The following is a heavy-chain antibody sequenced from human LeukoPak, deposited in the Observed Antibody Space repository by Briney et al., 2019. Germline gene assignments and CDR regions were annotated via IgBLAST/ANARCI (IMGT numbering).Heavy chain of an antibody. V-gene: IGHV3-23*01. CDR3: AKDLRWLPSIFDY. CDR2: ISGSGGST. J-gene: IGHJ4*02. CDR1: GFTFSSYG. D-gene: IGHD5-24*01. Sequence: GTLRLSCTASGFTFSSYGMSWVRQAPGKGLEWVSAISGSGGSTYYADSVKGRFTISRDNSKDTLYLQMNSLRAEDTAVYYCAKDLRWLPSIFDYWGQGTLVTVSS.